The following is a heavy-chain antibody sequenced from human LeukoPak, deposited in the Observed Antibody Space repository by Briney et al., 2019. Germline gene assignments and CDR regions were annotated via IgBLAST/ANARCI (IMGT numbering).Heavy chain of an antibody. V-gene: IGHV4-59*01. CDR1: GGSISSYY. D-gene: IGHD3-10*01. CDR3: ARGLNKFGIGYYYGVDV. Sequence: PSETLSLTCTVSGGSISSYYWNWIRQPPGKGLEWIGYIYYSGSTIYNPSLKSRVTISVDTSKNQFSLKLNSVTAADAAVYYCARGLNKFGIGYYYGVDVWGQGTTVTVSS. J-gene: IGHJ6*02. CDR2: IYYSGST.